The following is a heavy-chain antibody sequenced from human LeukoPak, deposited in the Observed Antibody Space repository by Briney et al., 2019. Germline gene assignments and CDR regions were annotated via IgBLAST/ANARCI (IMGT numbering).Heavy chain of an antibody. J-gene: IGHJ4*02. CDR3: AKSGYNRFDY. D-gene: IGHD5-24*01. Sequence: GGSLRLSCAASGFTFSSSAMSWVRQAPGKGLEWVSSISGSGSGGSTYYADSVKGRFTISRDNTKNTLYLQMNSLIAEDTAVYYCAKSGYNRFDYWGQGTRVTVSS. V-gene: IGHV3-23*01. CDR2: ISGSGSGGST. CDR1: GFTFSSSA.